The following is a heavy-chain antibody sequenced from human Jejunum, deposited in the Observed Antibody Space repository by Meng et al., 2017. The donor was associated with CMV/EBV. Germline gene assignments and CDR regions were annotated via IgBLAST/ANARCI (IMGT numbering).Heavy chain of an antibody. CDR3: AGQSRGPTGSYYFYYGVDV. J-gene: IGHJ6*02. CDR2: ISAYNGDT. CDR1: YG. D-gene: IGHD1-26*01. Sequence: YGINWVRQAPGQGLEWMGWISAYNGDTNYARKFQGRVTMTTDTSTNTAYMDLRSLRSDDTAIYFCAGQSRGPTGSYYFYYGVDVWGQGTTVTVSS. V-gene: IGHV1-18*01.